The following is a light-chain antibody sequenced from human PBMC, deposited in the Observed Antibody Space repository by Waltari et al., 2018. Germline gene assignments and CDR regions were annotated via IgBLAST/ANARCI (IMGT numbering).Light chain of an antibody. CDR3: QQSYSTPLT. CDR2: AAY. Sequence: DIQMTQSPSSLSASVGDRVPITCRASQSISSYLNWYQQKPGKAPKLLIYAAYSLQSGVPSRFSGSGSGTDFTLTISSLQPEDFATYYCQQSYSTPLTFGGGTKVEIK. J-gene: IGKJ4*01. V-gene: IGKV1-39*01. CDR1: QSISSY.